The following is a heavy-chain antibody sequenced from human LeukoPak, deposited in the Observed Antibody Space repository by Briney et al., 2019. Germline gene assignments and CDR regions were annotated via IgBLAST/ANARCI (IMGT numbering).Heavy chain of an antibody. Sequence: GGSLRLSCAASGFTFSNYSMNWVRQAPGKGLEWVSGISGSGGTTYYADSVKGRFTISRDNSKNSLSLQVSSLRAEDTAVYYCAKTNGYYSDWGQGTLVTVSS. V-gene: IGHV3-23*01. D-gene: IGHD3-22*01. CDR3: AKTNGYYSD. CDR2: ISGSGGTT. CDR1: GFTFSNYS. J-gene: IGHJ4*02.